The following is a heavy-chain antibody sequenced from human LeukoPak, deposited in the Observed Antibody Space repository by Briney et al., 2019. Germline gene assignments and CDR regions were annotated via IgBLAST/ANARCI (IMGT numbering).Heavy chain of an antibody. CDR3: ARGGGSYYMDV. CDR2: INHSGST. Sequence: SETLSLTCAVYGGSFSGYYWSWIRQPPGKGLEWIGEINHSGSTNYNPSLKSRVTISVDTSKNQFSLKPSSVTAADTAVYYCARGGGSYYMDVWGKGTTVTVSS. V-gene: IGHV4-34*01. J-gene: IGHJ6*03. D-gene: IGHD3-10*01. CDR1: GGSFSGYY.